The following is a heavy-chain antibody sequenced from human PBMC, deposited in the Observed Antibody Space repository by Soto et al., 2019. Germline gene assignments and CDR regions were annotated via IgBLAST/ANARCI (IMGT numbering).Heavy chain of an antibody. CDR1: GFTFSTYA. CDR3: ARDRCTSGVCYAPSDY. J-gene: IGHJ4*02. V-gene: IGHV3-64*01. D-gene: IGHD2-8*01. Sequence: EVQLVESGGGLVQPGGSLRLSCATSGFTFSTYAMHWVRQAPGKGLEYVSAISSNGRSTYYANSVKGRFTISRDNSKNTLYLQMDSLRAEDMAVYYCARDRCTSGVCYAPSDYWGQGTLVTASS. CDR2: ISSNGRST.